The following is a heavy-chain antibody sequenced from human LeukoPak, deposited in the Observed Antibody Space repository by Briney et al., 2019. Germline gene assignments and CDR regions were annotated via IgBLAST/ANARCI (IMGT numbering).Heavy chain of an antibody. J-gene: IGHJ4*02. CDR1: GFTFSTYP. CDR2: ISYDDGTNK. CDR3: ARLNLGYGYFLEATKHDY. V-gene: IGHV3-30-3*01. D-gene: IGHD5-18*01. Sequence: GRSLRLSCAASGFTFSTYPMHWVRQAPGKGLEWVAVISYDDGTNKYYADSVKGRFTISRDNSKNTLYLQMNSLRDEDTAVYYCARLNLGYGYFLEATKHDYWGQGTLVTVSS.